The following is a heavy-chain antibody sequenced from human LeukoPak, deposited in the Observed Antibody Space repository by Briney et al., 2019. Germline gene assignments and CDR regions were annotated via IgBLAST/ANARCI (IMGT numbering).Heavy chain of an antibody. CDR2: ITGRGDAT. CDR3: ARTKRNYYESSGYLY. CDR1: DFSFNTYA. D-gene: IGHD3-22*01. Sequence: GGSLRLSCAASDFSFNTYAMSWVRQAPGKGLEWVATITGRGDATYYADSVKGRFTISRDNSKNTLYLQMDSLRADDTAVYYCARTKRNYYESSGYLYWGQGTLVTVSS. J-gene: IGHJ4*02. V-gene: IGHV3-23*01.